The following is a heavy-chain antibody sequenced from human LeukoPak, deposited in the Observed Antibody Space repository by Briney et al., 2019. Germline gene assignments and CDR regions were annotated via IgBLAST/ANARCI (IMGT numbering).Heavy chain of an antibody. CDR2: ITSSSGTI. CDR1: GFTFSSYS. J-gene: IGHJ4*02. D-gene: IGHD6-19*01. Sequence: GGSLRLSCAASGFTFSSYSMNWVRQAPGKGLEWVSYITSSSGTIYYADSVKGRFTISRDNAKNTLYLQMNSLRAEDTAVYYCAKGGGSGNYFDYWGQGTLVTVSS. V-gene: IGHV3-48*04. CDR3: AKGGGSGNYFDY.